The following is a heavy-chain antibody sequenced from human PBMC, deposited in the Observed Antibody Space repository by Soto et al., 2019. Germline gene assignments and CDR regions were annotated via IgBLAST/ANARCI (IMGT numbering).Heavy chain of an antibody. V-gene: IGHV6-1*01. CDR1: GDSVSGNSAA. D-gene: IGHD3-3*01. CDR2: TYYRSRWYN. Sequence: SQTLSLTCAISGDSVSGNSAAWNWIRQSPSRGLEWLGRTYYRSRWYNDYAVSVKSRITVTPDTSKNQFSLKLSSVTAADTAVYYCARARRFLEWLLGPWGQGTLVTVSS. J-gene: IGHJ5*02. CDR3: ARARRFLEWLLGP.